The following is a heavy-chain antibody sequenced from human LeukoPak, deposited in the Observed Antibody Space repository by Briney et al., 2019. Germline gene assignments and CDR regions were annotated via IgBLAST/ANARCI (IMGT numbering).Heavy chain of an antibody. V-gene: IGHV3-30*02. J-gene: IGHJ4*02. Sequence: TGGSLRLSCAASGFTFSSYGMHWVRQAPGKGLEWVAFIRYDGSNKYYADSVKGRFTISRDNSKNTLYLQMNSLRAEDTAVYYCAKAHIAVGTFDYWGQGTLVTVSS. D-gene: IGHD6-19*01. CDR2: IRYDGSNK. CDR1: GFTFSSYG. CDR3: AKAHIAVGTFDY.